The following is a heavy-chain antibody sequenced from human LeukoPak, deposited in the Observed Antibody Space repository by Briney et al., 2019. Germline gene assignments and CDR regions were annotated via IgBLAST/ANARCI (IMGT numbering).Heavy chain of an antibody. D-gene: IGHD6-13*01. Sequence: ASVKVSCKASGYTFTSYDINWVRQATGQGLEWMGWMNPNSGGTNYAQKFQGRVTMTRDTSISTAYMELSRLRSDDTAVYYCARGSSAYSSSWYVGWGQGTLVTVSS. CDR2: MNPNSGGT. CDR3: ARGSSAYSSSWYVG. CDR1: GYTFTSYD. J-gene: IGHJ4*02. V-gene: IGHV1-2*02.